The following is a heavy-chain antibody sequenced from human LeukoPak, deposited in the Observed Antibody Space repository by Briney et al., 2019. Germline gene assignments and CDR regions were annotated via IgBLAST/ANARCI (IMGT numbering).Heavy chain of an antibody. CDR1: GGSFSGYY. Sequence: PSETLSLTCAVYGGSFSGYYWSWIRQPPGKGLEWIGEINHSGSTNYNPSLKSRVTISVDTSKNQFSLKLSSVTAADTAVYYCARTASWYYGSGSYPDDCWGQGTLVTVSS. CDR3: ARTASWYYGSGSYPDDC. J-gene: IGHJ4*02. CDR2: INHSGST. D-gene: IGHD3-10*01. V-gene: IGHV4-34*01.